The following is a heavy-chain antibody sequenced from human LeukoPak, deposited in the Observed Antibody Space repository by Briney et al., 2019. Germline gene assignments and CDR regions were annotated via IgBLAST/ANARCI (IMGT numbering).Heavy chain of an antibody. CDR2: IIPIFGTA. J-gene: IGHJ1*01. CDR1: GGTFSSYA. V-gene: IGHV1-69*06. D-gene: IGHD5-24*01. Sequence: SVKVSCKASGGTFSSYAISWVRQTPEQGLEWMGGIIPIFGTANYAQKFQGRVTITADKSTSTAYMELSSLRSEDTAVYYCAREVGDGYPRFQHWGQGTLVTVSS. CDR3: AREVGDGYPRFQH.